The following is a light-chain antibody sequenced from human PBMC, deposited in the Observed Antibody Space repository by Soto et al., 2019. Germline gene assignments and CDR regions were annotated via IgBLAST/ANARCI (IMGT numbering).Light chain of an antibody. CDR1: QDISKW. Sequence: DIQMTQSPSTLSASVGDRVAITCRASQDISKWLAWYQQKPGKPPKLLIYDASGLDSGVPSRFSGSGYGTEFTLTISGLQHEDFETFYCQQYDSFPWTFGPGTKVDIK. CDR3: QQYDSFPWT. J-gene: IGKJ1*01. V-gene: IGKV1-5*01. CDR2: DAS.